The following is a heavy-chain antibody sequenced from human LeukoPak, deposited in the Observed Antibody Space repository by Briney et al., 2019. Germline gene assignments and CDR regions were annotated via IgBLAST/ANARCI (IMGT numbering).Heavy chain of an antibody. V-gene: IGHV4-34*01. Sequence: SETLSLTCAVYGGSFSGYYWSWIRQPPGKGLERIGEINHSGSTNYNPSLKSRVTISVDTSKNQFSLKLSSVTAADTAVYYCASGDYYDSSGYKPFDPWGQGTLVTVSS. CDR3: ASGDYYDSSGYKPFDP. CDR2: INHSGST. J-gene: IGHJ5*02. CDR1: GGSFSGYY. D-gene: IGHD3-22*01.